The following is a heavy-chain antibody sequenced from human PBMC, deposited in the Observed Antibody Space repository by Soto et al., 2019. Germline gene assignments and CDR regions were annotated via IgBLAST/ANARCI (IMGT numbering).Heavy chain of an antibody. J-gene: IGHJ4*01. CDR1: GFTFSSYA. CDR3: AKVSSSSFPRDY. Sequence: AGGSLRLSCAASGFTFSSYAMSWVRQAPGKGLEWVSSISGSGASTYYADSVKGRFTISRDNSKSTLYLEMNSLRAEDTALYYCAKVSSSSFPRDYWGQGTLVTVSS. CDR2: ISGSGAST. V-gene: IGHV3-23*01. D-gene: IGHD6-6*01.